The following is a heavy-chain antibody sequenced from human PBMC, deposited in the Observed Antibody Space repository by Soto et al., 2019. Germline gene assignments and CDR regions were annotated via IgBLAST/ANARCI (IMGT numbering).Heavy chain of an antibody. Sequence: SVEVSCKASGGTFSSYAISWVRQAPGQGLEWMGGIIPIFGTANYAQKFQGRVTITADESTSTAYMELSSLRSEDTAVYYCARKTRGLYYYYYGMDVWGQGPKIT. D-gene: IGHD3-10*01. CDR3: ARKTRGLYYYYYGMDV. V-gene: IGHV1-69*13. CDR2: IIPIFGTA. CDR1: GGTFSSYA. J-gene: IGHJ6*02.